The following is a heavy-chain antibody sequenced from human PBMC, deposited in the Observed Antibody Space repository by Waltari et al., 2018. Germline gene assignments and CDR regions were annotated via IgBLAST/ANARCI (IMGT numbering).Heavy chain of an antibody. V-gene: IGHV1-2*06. D-gene: IGHD3-22*01. J-gene: IGHJ4*02. CDR1: GYPFTGYY. CDR3: ARWGYYYDSSGYPLDY. CDR2: INPNSGGT. Sequence: QVQLVQSGVEVKKPGASVKVSCKASGYPFTGYYMHWVRQAPGQGLEWMGRINPNSGGTNYAQKFQGRVTMTRDTSISTAYMELSRLRSDDTAVYYCARWGYYYDSSGYPLDYWGQGTLVTVSS.